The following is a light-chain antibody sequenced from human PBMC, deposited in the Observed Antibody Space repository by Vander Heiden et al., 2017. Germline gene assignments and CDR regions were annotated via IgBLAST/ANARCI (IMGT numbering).Light chain of an antibody. Sequence: AIRMTQSPSSLSASTGDRVTITCRASQDVSSSLAWYQHKPGKAPKLLIYAVSTLQGGVPSRFSGSGSGIDFTLTISCLQSEDFATYYCQQYYNYPLLTFGGGTKVEI. CDR3: QQYYNYPLLT. CDR1: QDVSSS. V-gene: IGKV1-8*01. CDR2: AVS. J-gene: IGKJ4*01.